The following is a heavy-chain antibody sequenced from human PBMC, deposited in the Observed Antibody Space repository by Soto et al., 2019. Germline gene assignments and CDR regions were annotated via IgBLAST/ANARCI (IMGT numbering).Heavy chain of an antibody. Sequence: KASETLSLTCAVSGASISSDNRWTWVRQPPGEGLEWIGEISQSGTTKYNPSLAGRVTITVDKSKNQFSLRLTSMTAADTAVYYCAKKVPAALRLYYFFGLDVSGQGTTVTVSS. V-gene: IGHV4-4*02. J-gene: IGHJ6*02. CDR1: GASISSDNR. D-gene: IGHD2-15*01. CDR2: ISQSGTT. CDR3: AKKVPAALRLYYFFGLDV.